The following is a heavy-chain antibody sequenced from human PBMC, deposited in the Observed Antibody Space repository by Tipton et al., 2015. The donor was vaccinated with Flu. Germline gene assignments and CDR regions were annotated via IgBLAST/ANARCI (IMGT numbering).Heavy chain of an antibody. D-gene: IGHD3-16*01. J-gene: IGHJ4*02. CDR3: ARAREGHTFGL. CDR2: IYYSATT. V-gene: IGHV4-31*03. CDR1: GDSISSGGYY. Sequence: GLVKPSQTLSLTCIVSGDSISSGGYYWSWIRQHPGKGLEWIGYIYYSATTNYNPSLQSRVTISVDTSENQFSLKLTSVTAADTAVYYCARAREGHTFGLWGQGTLVTVSS.